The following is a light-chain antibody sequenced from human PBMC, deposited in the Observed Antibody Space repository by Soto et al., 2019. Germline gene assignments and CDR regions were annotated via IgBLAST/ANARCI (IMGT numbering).Light chain of an antibody. CDR1: QSVNSK. CDR3: QQYNNWPLT. V-gene: IGKV3-15*01. CDR2: GAS. Sequence: EIVMTQSPATLSVSPGERATLSCRASQSVNSKLAWYQQKPGQAPRLLIYGASTRATGIPVRFSGSGSGTEFTLTISSRQSEDFAVYYCQQYNNWPLTFGGGTKVEIK. J-gene: IGKJ4*01.